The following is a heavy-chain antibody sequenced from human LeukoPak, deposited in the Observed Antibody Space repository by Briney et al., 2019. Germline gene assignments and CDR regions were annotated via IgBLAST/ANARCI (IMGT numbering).Heavy chain of an antibody. CDR1: GFTFSSYA. CDR3: ARRLAGTTPPYGMDV. CDR2: ISGSGGSI. V-gene: IGHV3-23*01. D-gene: IGHD1-7*01. J-gene: IGHJ6*02. Sequence: PGGSLRLSCAASGFTFSSYAMSWVRQAPGKGLEWVSAISGSGGSIYYADSVKGRFTISRDNAKNSLYLQMNSLRAEDTAVYYCARRLAGTTPPYGMDVWGQGTTVTVSS.